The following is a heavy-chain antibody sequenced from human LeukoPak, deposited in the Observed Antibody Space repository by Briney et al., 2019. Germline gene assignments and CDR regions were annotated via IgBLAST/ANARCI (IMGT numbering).Heavy chain of an antibody. Sequence: SQTLSLTCTVSVVSISGDYWSWIPDPPRQGLEWIGYIHYSGSNAYNTSLTRRVTISVDTSTNQFSLKLSSLTPADTPVYYCARRGVGRYLVDYWGQGTLVTVSS. J-gene: IGHJ4*02. D-gene: IGHD1-26*01. CDR2: IHYSGSN. CDR3: ARRGVGRYLVDY. CDR1: VVSISGDY. V-gene: IGHV4-59*01.